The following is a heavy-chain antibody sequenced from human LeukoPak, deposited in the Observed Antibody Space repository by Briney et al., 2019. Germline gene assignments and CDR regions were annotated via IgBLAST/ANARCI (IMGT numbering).Heavy chain of an antibody. V-gene: IGHV4-59*01. CDR1: GGSISNYY. Sequence: SETLSLTCTVSGGSISNYYWSWIRQPPGKGLEWIGYIHHTGSTSYNPSLKSRVIMSVETSQNQFSLKVRSVTAADTAVYYCAREDSGYDYSPFYYWGQGILVTVSS. D-gene: IGHD5-12*01. J-gene: IGHJ4*02. CDR2: IHHTGST. CDR3: AREDSGYDYSPFYY.